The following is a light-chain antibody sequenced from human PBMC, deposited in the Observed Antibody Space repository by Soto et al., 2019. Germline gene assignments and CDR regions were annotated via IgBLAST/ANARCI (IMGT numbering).Light chain of an antibody. J-gene: IGLJ1*01. V-gene: IGLV2-14*01. CDR3: NSYTSSSPPYV. CDR1: NSDIGRYNF. CDR2: DVS. Sequence: QPVLTQPASVSGSAGQSISLSCAGTNSDIGRYNFVSWYQQRPGQAPKLLIFDVSNRPSGISDRFSGSKSGQTASLTISGLQAEDEADYYCNSYTSSSPPYVFGTG.